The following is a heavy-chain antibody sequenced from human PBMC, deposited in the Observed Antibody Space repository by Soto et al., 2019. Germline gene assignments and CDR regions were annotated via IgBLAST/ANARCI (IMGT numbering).Heavy chain of an antibody. CDR3: ARVKATLYLQYYHDY. Sequence: PSETLSLTCSVSGGPLNSGDYFWSWIRQPQGKGLEWIGSIFYTGSTYYSPSLKSRASMSMDTSKNLFSLTLRSLTAADTAVYFCARVKATLYLQYYHDYWRQG. D-gene: IGHD5-12*01. CDR1: GGPLNSGDYF. CDR2: IFYTGST. J-gene: IGHJ4*02. V-gene: IGHV4-30-4*01.